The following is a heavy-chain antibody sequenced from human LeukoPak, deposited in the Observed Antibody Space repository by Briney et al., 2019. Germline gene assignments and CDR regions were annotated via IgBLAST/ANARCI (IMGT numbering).Heavy chain of an antibody. CDR3: ARGTQPRYDYVWGSYRWDAFDI. V-gene: IGHV1-2*02. CDR1: GYTFTGYY. Sequence: GASVKVSCKASGYTFTGYYMHWVRQAPGQGLEWMGWINPNSGGTNYAQKFQGRVTMTRDTSISTAYMELSRLRSDDTAVYYCARGTQPRYDYVWGSYRWDAFDIWGQGTMVTVSS. CDR2: INPNSGGT. J-gene: IGHJ3*02. D-gene: IGHD3-16*02.